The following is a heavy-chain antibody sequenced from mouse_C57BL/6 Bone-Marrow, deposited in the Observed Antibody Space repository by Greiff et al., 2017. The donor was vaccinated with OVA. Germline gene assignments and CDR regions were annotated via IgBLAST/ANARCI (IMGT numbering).Heavy chain of an antibody. J-gene: IGHJ4*01. Sequence: VQLQQPGAELVKPGASVKLSCKASGYTFTSYWMHWVKPRPGQGLEWIGMIHPNSGSTNYNEKFKSKATLTVDKSSSTAYMQLSSLTSEDSAVYYCAREGNSSGYNYAMDYWGQGTSVTVSS. CDR1: GYTFTSYW. D-gene: IGHD3-2*02. CDR2: IHPNSGST. V-gene: IGHV1-64*01. CDR3: AREGNSSGYNYAMDY.